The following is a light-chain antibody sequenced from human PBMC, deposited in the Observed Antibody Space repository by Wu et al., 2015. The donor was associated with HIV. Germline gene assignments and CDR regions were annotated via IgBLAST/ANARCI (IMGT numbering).Light chain of an antibody. CDR3: QQYGSSPLT. J-gene: IGKJ4*01. CDR1: QSVNSRY. CDR2: GAS. V-gene: IGKV3-20*01. Sequence: EIVLTQSPGTLSLSPGERATLSCRASQSVNSRYLAWYQQKPGQAPRLLISGASSRAAGIPDRFRGSGSGTDFTLTISGLESEDFAVYYCQQYGSSPLTFGGGTKVEIK.